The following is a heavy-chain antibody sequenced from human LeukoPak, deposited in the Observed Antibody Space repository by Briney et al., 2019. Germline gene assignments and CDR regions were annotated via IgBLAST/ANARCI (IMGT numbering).Heavy chain of an antibody. CDR3: ARLTMFRGVIYGTDWHSDL. D-gene: IGHD3-10*01. Sequence: NTSETLSLTCTVSGGSISSSSYYWGWIRQPPGKGLEWIGSIYYSGSTYYNPSLKSRVTISVDTSKNQFSLKLSSVTAADTAVYYCARLTMFRGVIYGTDWHSDLWGRGTLVTVSS. V-gene: IGHV4-39*01. J-gene: IGHJ2*01. CDR2: IYYSGST. CDR1: GGSISSSSYY.